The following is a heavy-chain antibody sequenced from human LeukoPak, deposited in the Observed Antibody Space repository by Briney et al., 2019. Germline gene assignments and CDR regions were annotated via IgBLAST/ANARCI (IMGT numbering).Heavy chain of an antibody. Sequence: GGSLRLSCAASGFTSSNYAMSWVRQAPGKGLEWVSGISGSAGSTYYADSVKGRFTISRDNSKNTLYLQMNSLRAEDTAVYYCAKGYSSGWLDAFDIWGQGTMVTVSS. V-gene: IGHV3-23*01. J-gene: IGHJ3*02. D-gene: IGHD6-19*01. CDR1: GFTSSNYA. CDR2: ISGSAGST. CDR3: AKGYSSGWLDAFDI.